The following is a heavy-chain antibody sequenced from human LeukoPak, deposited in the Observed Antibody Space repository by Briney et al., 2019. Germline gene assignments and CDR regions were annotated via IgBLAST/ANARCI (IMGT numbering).Heavy chain of an antibody. CDR1: GYTLTELS. V-gene: IGHV1-24*01. CDR3: ATDPWDSGNSDY. J-gene: IGHJ4*02. Sequence: ASVKVSCTVSGYTLTELSMHWVRQAPGKGLEWMGGFDPEDGETIYAQKFQGRVTMTEDTSTDTAYMELSSLRSEDTAVYYCATDPWDSGNSDYWGQGTLVTVSS. CDR2: FDPEDGET. D-gene: IGHD5-12*01.